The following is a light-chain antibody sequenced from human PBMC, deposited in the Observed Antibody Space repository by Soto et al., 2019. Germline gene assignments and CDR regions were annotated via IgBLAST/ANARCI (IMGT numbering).Light chain of an antibody. CDR1: QSIGTY. Sequence: EIVLTQSPATLSLSPGERATLSCRASQSIGTYLAWYQQTPGQAPRLLIYDASNRATGIPARVSGSGSGTDFTLTISSIEPEDVEVYYCQLRNNWTPEVTFGGGTKVDIK. V-gene: IGKV3-11*01. J-gene: IGKJ4*01. CDR2: DAS. CDR3: QLRNNWTPEVT.